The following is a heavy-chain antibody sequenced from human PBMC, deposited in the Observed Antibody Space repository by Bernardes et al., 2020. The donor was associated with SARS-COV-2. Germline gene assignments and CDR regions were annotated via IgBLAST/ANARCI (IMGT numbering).Heavy chain of an antibody. D-gene: IGHD4-17*01. Sequence: GGSLRLSCAASGFTFSNYWMHWVRQAPGKGLVWVSRINGAGSTSSYADFVAGRFTISRDNAKNTLYLQMNSLRDEDTAVYYCVKGGTDYGDWDYWGQGILVTVSS. J-gene: IGHJ4*02. V-gene: IGHV3-74*01. CDR2: INGAGSTS. CDR1: GFTFSNYW. CDR3: VKGGTDYGDWDY.